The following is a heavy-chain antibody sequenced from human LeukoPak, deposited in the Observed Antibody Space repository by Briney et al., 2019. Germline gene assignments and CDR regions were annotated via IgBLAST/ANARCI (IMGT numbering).Heavy chain of an antibody. D-gene: IGHD6-13*01. Sequence: PGGSLRLSWAASGFTFSSYAMHWVRQAPGKGLEWVAVISYDGSNKYYADSVKGRFTISRDNSKNTLYLQMNSLRAEDTAVYYCARGGRSSPPVDYGMDVWGQGTTVTVSS. J-gene: IGHJ6*02. CDR1: GFTFSSYA. V-gene: IGHV3-30-3*01. CDR3: ARGGRSSPPVDYGMDV. CDR2: ISYDGSNK.